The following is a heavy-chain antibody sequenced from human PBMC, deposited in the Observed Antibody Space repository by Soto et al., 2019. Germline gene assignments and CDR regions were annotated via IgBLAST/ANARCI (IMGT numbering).Heavy chain of an antibody. CDR2: ISYDGSNK. Sequence: PGGSLRLSCAASGFTFSSYAMHWVRQAPGKGLEWVAVISYDGSNKYYADSVRGRFTISRDNSKNTLYLQMNSLRAEDTAVYYCARDIQGYCSSTSCPPFNYYGMDVWGQGTTVTVSS. CDR3: ARDIQGYCSSTSCPPFNYYGMDV. V-gene: IGHV3-30-3*01. D-gene: IGHD2-2*01. J-gene: IGHJ6*02. CDR1: GFTFSSYA.